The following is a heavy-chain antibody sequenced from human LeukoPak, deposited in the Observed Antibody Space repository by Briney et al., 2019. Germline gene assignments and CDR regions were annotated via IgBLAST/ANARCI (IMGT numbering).Heavy chain of an antibody. V-gene: IGHV4-38-2*02. Sequence: SETLSPTCTVSGYSISSGYYWGWIRQPPGKGLEWIGSIYYSGSTYYNPSLKSRVTISVDTSKNQFSLKLSSVTAADTAVYYCARRITMIKGIDPWGQGTLVTVSS. J-gene: IGHJ5*02. D-gene: IGHD3-22*01. CDR2: IYYSGST. CDR3: ARRITMIKGIDP. CDR1: GYSISSGYY.